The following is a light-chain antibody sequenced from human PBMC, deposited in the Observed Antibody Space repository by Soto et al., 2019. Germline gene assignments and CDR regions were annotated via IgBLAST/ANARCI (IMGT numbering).Light chain of an antibody. V-gene: IGLV4-69*01. CDR2: LMNDGSH. CDR3: QTWGSGIVV. CDR1: SGHSSYV. Sequence: QPVLIQAPSASASLGASVKLTCTLSSGHSSYVIAWHQQQPEKGPRYLMKLMNDGSHTKGDGIPDRFSGSSSGAERYLTISSLQSEDEADYYCQTWGSGIVVFGGGTQLTVL. J-gene: IGLJ2*01.